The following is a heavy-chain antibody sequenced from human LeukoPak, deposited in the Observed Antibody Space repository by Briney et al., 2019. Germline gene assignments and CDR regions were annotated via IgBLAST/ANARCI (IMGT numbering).Heavy chain of an antibody. CDR1: GYSISSGYY. D-gene: IGHD6-25*01. CDR2: IYHSGST. CDR3: ARDHPGGDV. V-gene: IGHV4-38-2*02. Sequence: SETLSLTCAVSGYSISSGYYWGWIRQPPGKGLEWIGSIYHSGSTYYNPSLKSRVTISVDTSKNQFSLKLSSVTAADTAVYYCARDHPGGDVWGKGTTVTVSS. J-gene: IGHJ6*04.